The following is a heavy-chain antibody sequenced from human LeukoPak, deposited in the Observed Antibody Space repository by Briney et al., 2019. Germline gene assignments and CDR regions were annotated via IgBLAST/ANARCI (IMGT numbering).Heavy chain of an antibody. CDR1: GGSFSGYY. D-gene: IGHD3-10*01. V-gene: IGHV4-34*01. Sequence: SETLSLTCAVYGGSFSGYYRSWIRQPPGKGLEWIGEINQSGSTNYNPSLKSRVTISVDTSKNQFSLKLSSVTAADTAVYYCARGYGSGSFYHHWGQGTLVTVS. CDR2: INQSGST. J-gene: IGHJ4*02. CDR3: ARGYGSGSFYHH.